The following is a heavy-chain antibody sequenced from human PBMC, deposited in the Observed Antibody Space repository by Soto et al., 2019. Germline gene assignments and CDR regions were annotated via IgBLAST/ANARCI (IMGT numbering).Heavy chain of an antibody. Sequence: TGGSLRLSCAASGFTFSSYGMHWVRQAPGKGLEWVAVISYDGSNKYYADSVKGRFTISRDNSKNTLYLQMNSLRAEDTAVYYCAKCTTRYSYGRNHYYYGMDVWGQGTTVTVSS. V-gene: IGHV3-30*18. CDR2: ISYDGSNK. J-gene: IGHJ6*02. CDR1: GFTFSSYG. D-gene: IGHD5-18*01. CDR3: AKCTTRYSYGRNHYYYGMDV.